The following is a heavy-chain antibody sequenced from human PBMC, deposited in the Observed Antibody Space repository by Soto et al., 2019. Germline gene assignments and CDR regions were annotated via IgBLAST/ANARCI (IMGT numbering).Heavy chain of an antibody. CDR1: GGSFSGYY. Sequence: QVQLQQWGAGLFKPSETLSLTCAVYGGSFSGYYWSWIRQPPGKGLEWLGEINHSGSTNYNPSIKRRVTISVDTPNKQLTLKLSSGSAADTAVYYCVRGRRLRFLEWPLGWFDPWGQGTLVTVSS. V-gene: IGHV4-34*01. CDR2: INHSGST. CDR3: VRGRRLRFLEWPLGWFDP. J-gene: IGHJ5*02. D-gene: IGHD3-3*01.